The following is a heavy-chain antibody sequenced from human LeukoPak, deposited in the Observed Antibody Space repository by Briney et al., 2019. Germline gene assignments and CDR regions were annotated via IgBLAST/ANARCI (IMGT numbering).Heavy chain of an antibody. V-gene: IGHV4-34*01. CDR2: INHSGST. CDR3: AIRTSYYDFWSGYYNPPNWFDP. J-gene: IGHJ5*02. CDR1: GGSLSGYY. D-gene: IGHD3-3*01. Sequence: PSETLSLTCAVEGGSLSGYYWSWVRQPPGEGLEWGGEINHSGSTNYNPSLKSRVTISVDTSKNQFSLKLSSVTAADTAVYYCAIRTSYYDFWSGYYNPPNWFDPWGQGTLVTVSS.